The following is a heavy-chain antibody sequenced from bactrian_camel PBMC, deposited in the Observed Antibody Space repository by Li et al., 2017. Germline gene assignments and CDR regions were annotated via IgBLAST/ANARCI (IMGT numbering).Heavy chain of an antibody. J-gene: IGHJ4*01. CDR2: IAIDGTT. D-gene: IGHD2*01. V-gene: IGHV3S53*01. CDR1: GYIFSSCE. Sequence: HVQLVESGGGSVQAGGSLKLSCVVSGYIFSSCEMGWHRQAPGKEREPISIIAIDGTTTYWDSVKGRFTISRDNSKNALYLQMNELKTDDTAVYYCTADCRPVAGQSGGYFWGQGTQVTVS. CDR3: TADCRPVAGQSGGYF.